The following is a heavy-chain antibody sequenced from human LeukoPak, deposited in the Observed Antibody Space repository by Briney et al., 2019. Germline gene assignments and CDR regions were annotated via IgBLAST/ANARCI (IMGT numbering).Heavy chain of an antibody. Sequence: GGSLRLSCAASGFTFSSYAMSWVRQASGKGLEWVSAISGSGGSTYYADSVKGRFTISRDNSKNTLYLQMNSLRAEDTAVYYCAKDRDMITFGGVIVIEGGFDYWGQGTLVTVSS. CDR2: ISGSGGST. J-gene: IGHJ4*02. D-gene: IGHD3-16*02. CDR3: AKDRDMITFGGVIVIEGGFDY. CDR1: GFTFSSYA. V-gene: IGHV3-23*01.